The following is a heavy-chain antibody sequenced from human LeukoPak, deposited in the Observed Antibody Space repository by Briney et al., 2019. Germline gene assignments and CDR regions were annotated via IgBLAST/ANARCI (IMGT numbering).Heavy chain of an antibody. CDR3: AGPTSSGWPSYYYYYGMDV. CDR1: GYTFTSYG. CDR2: ISAYNGNT. Sequence: ASVKVSCKASGYTFTSYGISWVRQAPGQGLEWMGWISAYNGNTNYAQKLQGRVTMTTDTSTSTAYMGLRSLRSDDTAVYYCAGPTSSGWPSYYYYYGMDVWGQGTTVTVSS. V-gene: IGHV1-18*01. D-gene: IGHD6-19*01. J-gene: IGHJ6*02.